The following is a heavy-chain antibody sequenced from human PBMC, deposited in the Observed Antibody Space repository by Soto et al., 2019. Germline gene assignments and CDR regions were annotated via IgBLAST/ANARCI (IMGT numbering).Heavy chain of an antibody. CDR3: ARDSENRVMDV. Sequence: GGSLRLSCAASGFTFSSYAMHWVRQAPGKGLEWVAVISYDGSNKYYADSVKGRFTISRDNSKNTLYLQMNSLRAEDTAVYYCARDSENRVMDVWGQGTTVTVSS. V-gene: IGHV3-30-3*01. CDR2: ISYDGSNK. CDR1: GFTFSSYA. J-gene: IGHJ6*02.